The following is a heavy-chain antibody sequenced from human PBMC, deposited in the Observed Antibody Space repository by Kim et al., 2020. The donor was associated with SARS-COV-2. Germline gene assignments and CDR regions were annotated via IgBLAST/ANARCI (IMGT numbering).Heavy chain of an antibody. CDR1: GFTFSSYA. CDR3: ASSSSGSDYGGFDY. V-gene: IGHV3-30-3*01. CDR2: ISYDGSNK. J-gene: IGHJ4*02. D-gene: IGHD1-26*01. Sequence: GGSLRLSCAASGFTFSSYAMHWVRQAPGKGLEWVAVISYDGSNKYYADSVKGRFTISRDNSKNTLYLQMNSLRAEDTAVYYCASSSSGSDYGGFDYWGQG.